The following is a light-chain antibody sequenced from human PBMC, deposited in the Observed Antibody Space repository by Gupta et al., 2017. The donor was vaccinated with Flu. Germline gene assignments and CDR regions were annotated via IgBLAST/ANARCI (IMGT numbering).Light chain of an antibody. Sequence: RVTISCSGSSSNIGRNAVNWYQQFPGTAPKLLIYFDNQRPSGVPDRFSGSKSGTSASLAISGLQSEDEADYYCAVRDHNVDGPVFGPGTKVT. J-gene: IGLJ1*01. V-gene: IGLV1-44*01. CDR1: SSNIGRNA. CDR2: FDN. CDR3: AVRDHNVDGPV.